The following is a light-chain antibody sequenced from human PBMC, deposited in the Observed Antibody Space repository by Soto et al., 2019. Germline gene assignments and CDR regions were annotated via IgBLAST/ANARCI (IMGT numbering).Light chain of an antibody. CDR2: AAS. CDR3: PNLNSYQST. Sequence: DIQLTQSPSFLSASVGDRVTITCLASQGISSYLAWYQQKPGKAPKLLIYAASTLQSGVPSRFSGSGSGTEFTLTISSLHPEDFATDYCPNLNSYQSTLGQGTRLEIK. CDR1: QGISSY. V-gene: IGKV1-9*01. J-gene: IGKJ5*01.